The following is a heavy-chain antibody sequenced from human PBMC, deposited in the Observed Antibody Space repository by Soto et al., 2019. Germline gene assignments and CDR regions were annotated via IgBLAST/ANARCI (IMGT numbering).Heavy chain of an antibody. CDR1: GGSISSYY. V-gene: IGHV4-59*08. CDR2: IYYSGST. Sequence: PSETLSLTCTFSGGSISSYYWSWIRQPPGKGLKWIGYIYYSGSTKYNPSLKSRVTISVDTSKNQFSLKLSSVTAADTAAYYCSTPYEAIVDYWVHGTLVSVSS. J-gene: IGHJ4*01. CDR3: STPYEAIVDY. D-gene: IGHD2-15*01.